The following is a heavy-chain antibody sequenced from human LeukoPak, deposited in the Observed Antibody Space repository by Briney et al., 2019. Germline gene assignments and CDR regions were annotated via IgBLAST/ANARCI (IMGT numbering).Heavy chain of an antibody. Sequence: SEALSLTCTVSGGSISSGSYYWSWVRQPAGKGLEWIGRIYTSGSTHYNPSLKSRVTISVDTSKNQFSLEVSSVTAADTAVYYCASAGMQLWWHFDYWGQGTLVTVSS. CDR2: IYTSGST. D-gene: IGHD5-18*01. J-gene: IGHJ4*02. CDR1: GGSISSGSYY. V-gene: IGHV4-61*02. CDR3: ASAGMQLWWHFDY.